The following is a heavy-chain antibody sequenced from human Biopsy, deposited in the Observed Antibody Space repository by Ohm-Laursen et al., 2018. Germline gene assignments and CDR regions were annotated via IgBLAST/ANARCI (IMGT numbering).Heavy chain of an antibody. J-gene: IGHJ4*02. D-gene: IGHD1-26*01. CDR2: MSPNTGNT. V-gene: IGHV1-8*02. Sequence: ASVKVSCKAPEGTFSNYGVNWVRQATGQGLEWMGWMSPNTGNTVYAQRFQDRVTMTSDTSTGTAYVGLTSLTSDDTAVYFCARWETTLGRSLDSWGQGTLVAVSS. CDR3: ARWETTLGRSLDS. CDR1: EGTFSNYG.